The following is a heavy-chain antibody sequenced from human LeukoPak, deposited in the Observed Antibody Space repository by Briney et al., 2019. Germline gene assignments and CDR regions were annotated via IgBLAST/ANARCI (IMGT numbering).Heavy chain of an antibody. V-gene: IGHV5-51*01. D-gene: IGHD3-10*01. CDR2: IYPADSDT. CDR1: GYLFTSYW. J-gene: IGHJ2*01. CDR3: ARGRGTGSPIGPRYFDL. Sequence: GESLKISCKVSGYLFTSYWIAWVRQMPGKGLERMGIIYPADSDTRYSPSFQGQVTISADKSISTAFLRWTSLKASDTAIYYCARGRGTGSPIGPRYFDLWGRGTLVTVSS.